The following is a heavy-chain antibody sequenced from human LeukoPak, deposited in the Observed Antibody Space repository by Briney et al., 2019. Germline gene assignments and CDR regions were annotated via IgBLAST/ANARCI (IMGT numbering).Heavy chain of an antibody. V-gene: IGHV4-34*01. Sequence: LKPSETLSLTCAVYGGSFSGYYWSWIRQPPGKGLEWIGEINHSGSTNYNPSLKSRVTISVDTSKNQFSLKLSSVTAADTAVYYCARARYDFWTGSVRGYFDYWGQGTLVTVSS. D-gene: IGHD3-3*01. J-gene: IGHJ4*02. CDR3: ARARYDFWTGSVRGYFDY. CDR2: INHSGST. CDR1: GGSFSGYY.